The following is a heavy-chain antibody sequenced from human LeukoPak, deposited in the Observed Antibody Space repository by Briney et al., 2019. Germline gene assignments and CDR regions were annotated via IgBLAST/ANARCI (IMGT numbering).Heavy chain of an antibody. Sequence: ASVKVSCKASGYTFTNYYMHWVRQAPGQGLEWMGIIDPSGGSTTYAQKFQGRVTMTRGTSTSTVYMQLSSLRSEDTAVYYCTKGGGSSSWYDYWGQGTLVTVSS. CDR1: GYTFTNYY. V-gene: IGHV1-46*03. CDR3: TKGGGSSSWYDY. CDR2: IDPSGGST. J-gene: IGHJ4*02. D-gene: IGHD6-13*01.